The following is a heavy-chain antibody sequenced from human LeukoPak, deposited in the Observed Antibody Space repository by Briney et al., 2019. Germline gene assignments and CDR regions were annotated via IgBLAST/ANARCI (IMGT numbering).Heavy chain of an antibody. J-gene: IGHJ4*02. D-gene: IGHD3-22*01. Sequence: SETLSLTCTVSGGSISSGTYYWGWIRQPPGKGLEWIGSMYCSGSAYYNPSLKSRVTISVDTSKNQFSLRLSSVTAADTAVYYCARHYFDTSGYYPPGDFWGQGTLVTVSS. CDR3: ARHYFDTSGYYPPGDF. V-gene: IGHV4-39*01. CDR2: MYCSGSA. CDR1: GGSISSGTYY.